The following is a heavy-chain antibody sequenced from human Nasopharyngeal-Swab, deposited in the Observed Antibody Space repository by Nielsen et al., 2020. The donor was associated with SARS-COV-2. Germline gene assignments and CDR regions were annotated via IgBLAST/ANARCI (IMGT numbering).Heavy chain of an antibody. J-gene: IGHJ5*02. D-gene: IGHD2-15*01. V-gene: IGHV1-24*01. CDR1: GYILRELS. CDR2: FDRGDAEA. Sequence: ASVKVSCKVSGYILRELSIHWVRQAPGKGLEWMGGFDRGDAEAIYAQKFRGRVSMTGDTSTDTAYLELNNLRSDDTAVYYCAVRGHIVVTSSGIPTLRDWFDPWGQGTLVTVSS. CDR3: AVRGHIVVTSSGIPTLRDWFDP.